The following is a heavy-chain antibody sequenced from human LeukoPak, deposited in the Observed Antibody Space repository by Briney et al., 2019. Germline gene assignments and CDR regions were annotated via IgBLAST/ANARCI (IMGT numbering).Heavy chain of an antibody. J-gene: IGHJ5*02. Sequence: PSETLSLTCTVSGGSITSNNYYWGWIRQPPGKGLEWIGSIYYGGSTFYNPSLKSRVTISVDTSKNQFSLKLSSVTAADTAVYYCARHQSRRGYYGSGSRYNWFDPWGQGTLVTVSS. CDR3: ARHQSRRGYYGSGSRYNWFDP. D-gene: IGHD3-10*01. CDR2: IYYGGST. V-gene: IGHV4-39*01. CDR1: GGSITSNNYY.